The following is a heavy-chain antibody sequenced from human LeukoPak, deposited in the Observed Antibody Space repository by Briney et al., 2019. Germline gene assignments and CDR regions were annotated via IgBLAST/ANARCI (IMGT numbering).Heavy chain of an antibody. Sequence: GGSLRLSCAASGFTFSSDAMTWVRQAPGMGLEWVSVISGSGDVTSYADSVRGRFTISRDNSKNTLYLQMSSLRAEDTAVYYCAKGGCKDAYIYWGQGTLVTVSS. CDR1: GFTFSSDA. V-gene: IGHV3-23*01. D-gene: IGHD5-24*01. CDR2: ISGSGDVT. J-gene: IGHJ4*02. CDR3: AKGGCKDAYIY.